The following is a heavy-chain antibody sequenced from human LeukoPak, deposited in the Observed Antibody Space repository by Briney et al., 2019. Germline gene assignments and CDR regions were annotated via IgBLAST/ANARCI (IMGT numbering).Heavy chain of an antibody. J-gene: IGHJ4*02. CDR1: GFDFTNSW. Sequence: PGGSLRLSCAASGFDFTNSWMSWVRQAPGKGLEWVATIKPDGSEKFYVDSMKGRFTISRDNAYNSLFLLMNSLDVEDTAFYYCAIENRGPEYWGQGTLVTVSS. CDR2: IKPDGSEK. CDR3: AIENRGPEY. V-gene: IGHV3-7*05.